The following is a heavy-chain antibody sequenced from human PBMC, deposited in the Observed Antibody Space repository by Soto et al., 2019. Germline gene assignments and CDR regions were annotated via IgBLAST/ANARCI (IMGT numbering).Heavy chain of an antibody. Sequence: QVQLVQSGAEVKKPGASVKVSCKASGYTFTSYDINWVRQATGQGLEWMGWMNPNSGNTGYAQKFQGRVTMTRNTTISTAYMELSSLRSQDTAVYYCARWPDGYYYYGMDVWGQGTTVTVSS. CDR3: ARWPDGYYYYGMDV. CDR2: MNPNSGNT. V-gene: IGHV1-8*01. CDR1: GYTFTSYD. J-gene: IGHJ6*02.